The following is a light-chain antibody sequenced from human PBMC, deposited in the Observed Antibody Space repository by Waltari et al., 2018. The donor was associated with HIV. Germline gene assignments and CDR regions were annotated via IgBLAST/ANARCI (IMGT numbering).Light chain of an antibody. CDR1: SSDVGDYDF. CDR3: SSYAGSNNVV. Sequence: QSALTQPPSASGSPGQSVTISCSGTSSDVGDYDFVSWYQQHPGKVPKLILYEVNKRPSGVPDRFSGSKSGHTASLTVSGLQADDEADYYCSSYAGSNNVVCGGGTKLTVL. J-gene: IGLJ2*01. CDR2: EVN. V-gene: IGLV2-8*01.